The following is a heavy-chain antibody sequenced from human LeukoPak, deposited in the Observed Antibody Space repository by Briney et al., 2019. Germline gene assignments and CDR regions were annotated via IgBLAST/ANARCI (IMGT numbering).Heavy chain of an antibody. CDR3: ARDNEGYYFGSGSSVLDY. CDR1: GYSFTNYG. J-gene: IGHJ4*02. D-gene: IGHD3-10*01. V-gene: IGHV1-18*01. Sequence: ASVKVSCKASGYSFTNYGISWVRQAPGQGLEWMGWISGDNGNTKYALKFQDRVTLTTERSATTVYMELRKLKSDDTAVYYCARDNEGYYFGSGSSVLDYWGQGTLVTASA. CDR2: ISGDNGNT.